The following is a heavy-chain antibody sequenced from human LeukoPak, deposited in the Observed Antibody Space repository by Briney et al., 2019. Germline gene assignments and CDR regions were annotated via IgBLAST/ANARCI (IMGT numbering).Heavy chain of an antibody. Sequence: PGGSLRLSCAASGFTFSSYSMNWVRQAPGKGLEWVSTISGNGGSTYYADSVKGRFTISRDNSKNTLYLQMNSLRAEDTALYYCAKSNYYDTSGSFDYWGQGTLVTVSS. CDR2: ISGNGGST. V-gene: IGHV3-23*01. CDR3: AKSNYYDTSGSFDY. J-gene: IGHJ4*02. D-gene: IGHD3-22*01. CDR1: GFTFSSYS.